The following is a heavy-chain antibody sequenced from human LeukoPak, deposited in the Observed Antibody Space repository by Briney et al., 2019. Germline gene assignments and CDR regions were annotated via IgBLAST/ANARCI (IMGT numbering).Heavy chain of an antibody. J-gene: IGHJ4*02. V-gene: IGHV1-18*01. CDR2: ISAFTGNT. D-gene: IGHD3-10*01. CDR3: ARLSYDGEGY. Sequence: GTPVKVSCKTSGYTFTTYGISWVRQAPGQSLEYMGWISAFTGNTNYAQKFQGRVAMTMDTSTSTVEMELTRLKFDDTAVYFCARLSYDGEGYWGQGPLVTVSS. CDR1: GYTFTTYG.